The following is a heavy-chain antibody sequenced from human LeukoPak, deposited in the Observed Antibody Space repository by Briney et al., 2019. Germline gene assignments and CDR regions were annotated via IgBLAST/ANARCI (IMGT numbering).Heavy chain of an antibody. V-gene: IGHV3-48*03. CDR3: ARGFTFGGVIVSDAFDI. Sequence: GGSLRLSCAASGFTFSNYEMNWVRQVPGKGLEWVSYISSGVSTAYYADSVQGRFTISRDNAKNSLDLQMNSLRAEDTAVYYCARGFTFGGVIVSDAFDIWGQGTTVTVSS. CDR1: GFTFSNYE. CDR2: ISSGVSTA. J-gene: IGHJ3*02. D-gene: IGHD3-16*02.